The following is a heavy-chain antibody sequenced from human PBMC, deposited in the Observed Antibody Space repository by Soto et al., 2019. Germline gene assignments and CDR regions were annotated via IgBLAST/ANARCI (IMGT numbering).Heavy chain of an antibody. CDR2: IKSKAFGGTP. CDR1: GFTFGDYA. J-gene: IGHJ4*02. CDR3: TRDHYGRGFSSGAFDS. Sequence: GGSLRLSCSPSGFTFGDYAMNWFRQAPRKGLEWVGFIKSKAFGGTPEYAASVKGRFTISRDDSMSIAYLQMNSLKTDDTAVYYCTRDHYGRGFSSGAFDSWGQGTPVTVSS. D-gene: IGHD5-18*01. V-gene: IGHV3-49*03.